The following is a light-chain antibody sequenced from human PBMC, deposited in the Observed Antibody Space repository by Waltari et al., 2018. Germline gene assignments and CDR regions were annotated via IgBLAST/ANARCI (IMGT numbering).Light chain of an antibody. Sequence: IHLTQSPSSLSASVGAGVTITCRASQDISSHLAWYQQIPGKAPKLLIYAASTLQSGVPSRFGGSGSGTDFTLTISSLQPEDFATFYCLQLYSYPLTFGGGTKVEIK. J-gene: IGKJ4*01. CDR2: AAS. CDR3: LQLYSYPLT. CDR1: QDISSH. V-gene: IGKV1-9*01.